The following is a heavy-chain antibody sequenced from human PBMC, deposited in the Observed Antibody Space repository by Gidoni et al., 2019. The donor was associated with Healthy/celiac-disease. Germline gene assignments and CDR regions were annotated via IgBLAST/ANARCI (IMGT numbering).Heavy chain of an antibody. CDR3: AKDHSSSSVGYYYYGMDV. CDR1: GFTFGSYG. Sequence: QVQLVESGGGVVQPGRSLRLSCAASGFTFGSYGLHWVRQAPGKGLEWVAVISYDGSNKYYADAVKGRFTISRDNSKNTLYLQMNSLRAEDTAVYYCAKDHSSSSVGYYYYGMDVWGQGTTVTVSS. V-gene: IGHV3-30*18. D-gene: IGHD6-6*01. J-gene: IGHJ6*02. CDR2: ISYDGSNK.